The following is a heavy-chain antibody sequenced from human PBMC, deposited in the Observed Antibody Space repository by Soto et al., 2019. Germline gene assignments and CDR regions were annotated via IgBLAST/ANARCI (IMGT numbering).Heavy chain of an antibody. J-gene: IGHJ4*02. CDR2: ISWNSGSI. Sequence: EVQLVESGGGLVQPGRSLRLSCAASGFTFDDYAMHWVRQAPGKGLEWVSGISWNSGSIGYADSVKGRFTISRDNAKNSLYLQMNGLRAEDTALYYCAKLQAPVVDVYYFDYWGQGTLVTVSS. D-gene: IGHD3-22*01. V-gene: IGHV3-9*01. CDR1: GFTFDDYA. CDR3: AKLQAPVVDVYYFDY.